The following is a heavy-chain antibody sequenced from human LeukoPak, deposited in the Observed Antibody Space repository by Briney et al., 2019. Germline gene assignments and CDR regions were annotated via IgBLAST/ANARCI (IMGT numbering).Heavy chain of an antibody. CDR3: AKGELHFNTCSFDY. CDR2: ISYDGNHK. J-gene: IGHJ4*02. Sequence: GGSLRLSCVASGFTFSSGMHWVRQAPGKGLEWVAVISYDGNHKFYGDSVKGRFTISRDSSRNTLYLQMDSLRTEDTAVYYCAKGELHFNTCSFDYWGQGTLVTVSS. V-gene: IGHV3-30*18. D-gene: IGHD1-26*01. CDR1: GFTFSSG.